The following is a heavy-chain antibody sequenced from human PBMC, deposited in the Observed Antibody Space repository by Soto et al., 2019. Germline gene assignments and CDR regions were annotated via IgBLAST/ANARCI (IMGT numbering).Heavy chain of an antibody. CDR2: IYYSGST. V-gene: IGHV4-31*03. D-gene: IGHD5-12*01. Sequence: SETLSLTCTVSGGSISSGGYYWSWIRQHPGKGLEWIGYIYYSGSTYYNPSLKSRVTISVDTSKNQFSLKLSSVTAADTAVYYCARGWGGYLIHDAFEIWGQGTMVTVSS. J-gene: IGHJ3*02. CDR3: ARGWGGYLIHDAFEI. CDR1: GGSISSGGYY.